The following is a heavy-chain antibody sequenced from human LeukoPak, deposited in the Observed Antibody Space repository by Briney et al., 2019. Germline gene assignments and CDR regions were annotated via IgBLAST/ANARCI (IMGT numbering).Heavy chain of an antibody. D-gene: IGHD1-26*01. V-gene: IGHV1-18*01. CDR2: ISAYNGNT. CDR1: GYTFTSYG. Sequence: ASVKVSCRASGYTFTSYGISWVRQAPGQGLEWMGWISAYNGNTNYAQKLQGRVTMTTDTSTSTAYMELRSLRSDDTAVYYCARVSRFTNIVGATVYWGQGTLVTVSS. CDR3: ARVSRFTNIVGATVY. J-gene: IGHJ4*02.